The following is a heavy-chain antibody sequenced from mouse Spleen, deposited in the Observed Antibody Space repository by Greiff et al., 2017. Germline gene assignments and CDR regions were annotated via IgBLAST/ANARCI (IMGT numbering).Heavy chain of an antibody. J-gene: IGHJ1*01. V-gene: IGHV5-17*02. Sequence: EVMLVESGVGLVPPGGSLQLSCAASGFPFSSFGMHWVRQAPEKGLEWVAYISSVSSTIYYADTVKGRFTISRDNPKNTLFLQMTSLRSEDKERYYCARSKLGLWYCDVWGAGTTVTVSS. CDR2: ISSVSSTI. CDR3: ARSKLGLWYCDV. D-gene: IGHD4-1*01. CDR1: GFPFSSFG.